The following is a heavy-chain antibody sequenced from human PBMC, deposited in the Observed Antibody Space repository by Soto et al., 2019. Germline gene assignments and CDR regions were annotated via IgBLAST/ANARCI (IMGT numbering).Heavy chain of an antibody. CDR2: IYWDDDK. J-gene: IGHJ4*02. D-gene: IGHD1-1*01. CDR1: GFSLTTSGVG. Sequence: QITLKESGPTLVKPTQTLTLTCTFSGFSLTTSGVGVGWIRQPPGKALEWLALIYWDDDKRYNPSLRSRLTIPKDTTKNQVLLTMTNMDPVDTATYFCAHRLTLNSDWNYGRFDYWGQGTLVTVSS. V-gene: IGHV2-5*02. CDR3: AHRLTLNSDWNYGRFDY.